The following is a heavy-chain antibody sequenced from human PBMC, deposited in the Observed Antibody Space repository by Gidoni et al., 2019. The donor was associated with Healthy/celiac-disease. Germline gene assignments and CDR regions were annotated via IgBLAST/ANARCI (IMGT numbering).Heavy chain of an antibody. CDR2: ISWNSGSI. CDR3: AKGRGLYYYYGMDV. J-gene: IGHJ6*02. V-gene: IGHV3-9*01. D-gene: IGHD2-15*01. CDR1: GFTYDDYA. Sequence: EVQLVEYGGGLVQPGRSLRLSCAASGFTYDDYAMHWVRQAPGKGLEWVSCISWNSGSIGYADSVKGRFTISRDNANNSLYLQMNSLRAEDTALYYCAKGRGLYYYYGMDVWGQGTTVTVSS.